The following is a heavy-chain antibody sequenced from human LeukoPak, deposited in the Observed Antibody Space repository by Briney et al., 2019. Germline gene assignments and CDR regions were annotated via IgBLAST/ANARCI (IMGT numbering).Heavy chain of an antibody. J-gene: IGHJ4*02. V-gene: IGHV3-7*01. D-gene: IGHD6-6*01. CDR2: IKQDGSEK. Sequence: GGSLRLSCAPPGFTFSRYWMSWVRQAPGKGLEWVANIKQDGSEKYYVDSVKGRFTISRDNAKNSLYLQMNSLRAEDTAVYYGARDVLDYWGQGTLVTVSS. CDR3: ARDVLDY. CDR1: GFTFSRYW.